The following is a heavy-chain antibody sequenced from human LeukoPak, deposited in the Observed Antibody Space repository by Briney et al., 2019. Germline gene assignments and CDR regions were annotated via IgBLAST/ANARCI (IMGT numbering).Heavy chain of an antibody. Sequence: SETLSLTCTVSGGSISSYYWSWIRQPPGKGLEWIGYIYYSGSTNYNPSLKSRVTISVDTPKNQFSLKLTSVTAADTAVYYCARRNGDYAWTFDYWGQGTLVTVSS. D-gene: IGHD4-17*01. J-gene: IGHJ4*02. CDR3: ARRNGDYAWTFDY. CDR2: IYYSGST. CDR1: GGSISSYY. V-gene: IGHV4-59*08.